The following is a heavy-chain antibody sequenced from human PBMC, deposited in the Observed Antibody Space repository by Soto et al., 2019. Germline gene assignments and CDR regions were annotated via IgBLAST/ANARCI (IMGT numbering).Heavy chain of an antibody. J-gene: IGHJ6*02. D-gene: IGHD3-22*01. Sequence: EVQLVESGGGLVQPGGSLRLSCAASGLTFTSYWMHWVRQAPGKGLVWVSRINSDGTTINYADFVKGRFTISRDNAKNTLYLQMNSLRADDTAVYYCARGLKGYYGLDVWGQGTTVTVFS. V-gene: IGHV3-74*01. CDR2: INSDGTTI. CDR1: GLTFTSYW. CDR3: ARGLKGYYGLDV.